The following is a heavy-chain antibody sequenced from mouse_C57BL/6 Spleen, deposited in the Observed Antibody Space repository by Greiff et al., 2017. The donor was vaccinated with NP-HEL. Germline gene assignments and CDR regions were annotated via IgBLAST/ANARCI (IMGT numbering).Heavy chain of an antibody. CDR2: ISSGGSYT. D-gene: IGHD1-1*01. CDR3: ARQEDYYGSRYYAMDY. J-gene: IGHJ4*01. Sequence: DVQLVESGGDLVKPGGSLKLSCAASGFTFSSYGMSWVRQTPDKRLEWVATISSGGSYTYYPDSVKGRFTISRDNAKNTLYLQMSSLKSEDTAMYYCARQEDYYGSRYYAMDYWGQGTSVTVSS. CDR1: GFTFSSYG. V-gene: IGHV5-6*01.